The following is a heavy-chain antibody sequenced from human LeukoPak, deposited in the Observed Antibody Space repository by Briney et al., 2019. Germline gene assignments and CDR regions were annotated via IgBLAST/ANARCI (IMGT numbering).Heavy chain of an antibody. D-gene: IGHD6-13*01. V-gene: IGHV3-33*06. CDR2: IWYDGSNK. Sequence: GGSLRLSCAASGFTFSSYGMHWVRRAPGKGLEWVAVIWYDGSNKYYADSVKGRFTISRDNSKNTLYLQMNSLRAEDTAVYYCAKDSHIAAAEWWFGPWGQGTLVTVSS. J-gene: IGHJ5*02. CDR1: GFTFSSYG. CDR3: AKDSHIAAAEWWFGP.